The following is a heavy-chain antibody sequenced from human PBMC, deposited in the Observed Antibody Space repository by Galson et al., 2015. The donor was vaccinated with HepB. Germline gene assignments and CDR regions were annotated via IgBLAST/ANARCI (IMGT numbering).Heavy chain of an antibody. D-gene: IGHD1-26*01. Sequence: SLRLSCAASGFTFSSYAMHWDRQAPGKGLEWVAVISYDGSNKYYADSVKGRFTISRDNSKNTLYLQMNSLRAEDTAVYYCARDGKGGYFDYWGQGTLVTVSS. CDR1: GFTFSSYA. J-gene: IGHJ4*02. CDR2: ISYDGSNK. V-gene: IGHV3-30*04. CDR3: ARDGKGGYFDY.